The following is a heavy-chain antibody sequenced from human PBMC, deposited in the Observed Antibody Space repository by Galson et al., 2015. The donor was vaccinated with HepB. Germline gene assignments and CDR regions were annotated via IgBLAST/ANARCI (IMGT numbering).Heavy chain of an antibody. CDR1: GFTFGSHA. CDR2: ISGPGGTT. Sequence: SLRLSCAASGFTFGSHAMNWVRQGPGKGLEWVSAISGPGGTTYFADSVKGRFSISRDNSKNTLFLQMNSLRVEDTAVYYCARARGRRAAAYFDYWGQGTLVTVSS. V-gene: IGHV3-23*01. CDR3: ARARGRRAAAYFDY. D-gene: IGHD6-13*01. J-gene: IGHJ4*02.